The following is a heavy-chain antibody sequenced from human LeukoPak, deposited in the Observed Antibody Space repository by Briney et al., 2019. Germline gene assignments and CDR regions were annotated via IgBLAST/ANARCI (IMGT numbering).Heavy chain of an antibody. CDR2: IIPVFGTA. J-gene: IGHJ5*02. CDR3: ARDPSGSNWFDP. V-gene: IGHV1-69*13. CDR1: GYTFTAYY. Sequence: SVKVSCKTSGYTFTAYYIHWVRQAPGQGLEWMGGIIPVFGTANYAQKFQGRVTITADESTSTAYMELSSLRSEDTAVYYCARDPSGSNWFDPWGQGTLVTVSS. D-gene: IGHD3-10*01.